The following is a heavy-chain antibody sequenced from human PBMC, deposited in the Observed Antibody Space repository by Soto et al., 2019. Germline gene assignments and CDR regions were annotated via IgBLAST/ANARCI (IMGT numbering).Heavy chain of an antibody. Sequence: SETLSLTCTVSGGSISSGDYYWSWIRQPPGKGLEWIGYIYYSGSTYYNPSLKSRVTISVDTSKNQFSLKLSSVTAADTAVYYCARYSSSWYNVFDYWGQGTLVTVS. J-gene: IGHJ4*02. CDR2: IYYSGST. CDR1: GGSISSGDYY. CDR3: ARYSSSWYNVFDY. D-gene: IGHD6-13*01. V-gene: IGHV4-30-4*01.